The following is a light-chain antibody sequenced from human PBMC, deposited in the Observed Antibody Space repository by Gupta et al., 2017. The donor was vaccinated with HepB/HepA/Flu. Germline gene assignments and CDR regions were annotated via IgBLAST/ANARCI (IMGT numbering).Light chain of an antibody. CDR3: LERSMWPRT. CDR1: QSISNR. V-gene: IGKV3-11*01. CDR2: DAS. J-gene: IGKJ2*01. Sequence: EIVLTQSPGTPSLSAGERATLSCRASQSISNRLAWYQQKPGQAPRLFIYDASNRAPGIPARFSGSGSGTDFTLTISSREPEDFAVYYCLERSMWPRTFGQGTKLEIK.